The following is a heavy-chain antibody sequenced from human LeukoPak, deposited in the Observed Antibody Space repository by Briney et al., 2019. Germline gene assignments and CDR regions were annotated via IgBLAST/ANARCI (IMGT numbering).Heavy chain of an antibody. D-gene: IGHD3-22*01. Sequence: SQTLSLTCTVSGGSISSGGYYWSWIRQHPGKGLEWIGYIYYSGSTYYNPSLKSRVTISVDTSKNQFSLKLSSVTAADTAVYYCARDRTTYYDSSGYYRLFDPWGQGTLVTVSS. CDR3: ARDRTTYYDSSGYYRLFDP. V-gene: IGHV4-31*03. CDR1: GGSISSGGYY. J-gene: IGHJ5*02. CDR2: IYYSGST.